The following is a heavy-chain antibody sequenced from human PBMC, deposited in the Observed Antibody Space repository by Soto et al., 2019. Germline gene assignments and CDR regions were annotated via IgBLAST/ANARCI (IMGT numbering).Heavy chain of an antibody. J-gene: IGHJ5*02. CDR1: GGSISSYY. CDR3: ARPNMDIVVVPAATKGRPGWFGP. V-gene: IGHV4-59*08. D-gene: IGHD2-2*03. CDR2: IYYSGST. Sequence: SETLSLTCTVSGGSISSYYWTWIRQPPGKGLEWIGYIYYSGSTNYNPSLKSRVTISVATSKTQFSLKLSSVTAADTAVYYCARPNMDIVVVPAATKGRPGWFGPWGQGTLVTVSS.